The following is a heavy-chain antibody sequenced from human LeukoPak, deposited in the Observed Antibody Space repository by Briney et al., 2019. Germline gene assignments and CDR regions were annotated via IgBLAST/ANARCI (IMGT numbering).Heavy chain of an antibody. Sequence: SETLSLTCTVSGGSLSTSGYYWGWIRQPPGKGLEWIGSIYYSGSAYYNPSLKRRVTISVDTSKNHFSLKLSSVTAADTAVYYCARDCPAYCNGGSCYYYYYMDVWGKGTTVTVSS. J-gene: IGHJ6*03. CDR3: ARDCPAYCNGGSCYYYYYMDV. D-gene: IGHD2-15*01. CDR2: IYYSGSA. CDR1: GGSLSTSGYY. V-gene: IGHV4-39*07.